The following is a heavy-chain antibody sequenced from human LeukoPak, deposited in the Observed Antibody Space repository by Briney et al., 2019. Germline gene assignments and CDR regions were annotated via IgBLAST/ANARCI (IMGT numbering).Heavy chain of an antibody. D-gene: IGHD2-21*02. CDR3: TSWGDTTAEYFQR. V-gene: IGHV3-7*01. Sequence: GGSLRLSCVVSGFTFNRCWMNWVRQAPGKGLEWVAHINPDGRDTYYVDSVKGRFTISRDNAQNSMYLQMDSLRVEDTAVYYCTSWGDTTAEYFQRWGQGTLVTVSS. CDR1: GFTFNRCW. J-gene: IGHJ1*01. CDR2: INPDGRDT.